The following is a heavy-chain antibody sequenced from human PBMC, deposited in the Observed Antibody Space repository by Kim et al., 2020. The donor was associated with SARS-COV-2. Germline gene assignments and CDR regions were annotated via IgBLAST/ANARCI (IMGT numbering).Heavy chain of an antibody. CDR1: GGSISNYF. J-gene: IGHJ4*02. D-gene: IGHD4-17*01. CDR3: ARADYGGNSHFDY. V-gene: IGHV4-59*01. Sequence: SETLSLTCTVSGGSISNYFWTWIRQPPGKGLEWLGYVYYTGASNYHPSLKSRVTISVDTSKNQFSLRLSSVTAADTAVYYCARADYGGNSHFDYWGQGTL. CDR2: VYYTGAS.